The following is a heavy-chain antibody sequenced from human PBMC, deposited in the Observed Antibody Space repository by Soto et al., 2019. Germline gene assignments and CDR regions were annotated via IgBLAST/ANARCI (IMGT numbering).Heavy chain of an antibody. J-gene: IGHJ4*02. Sequence: GGSLRLSFVVSGFTSPISWMTWVCQAPGKGLEWVANIKEDGSESHYVDSVKGRFTISRDNADNSLYLQMNSLRAEDSAVYYCATPWVSRFDYWGQGILVTVSS. CDR1: GFTSPISW. D-gene: IGHD7-27*01. V-gene: IGHV3-7*01. CDR2: IKEDGSES. CDR3: ATPWVSRFDY.